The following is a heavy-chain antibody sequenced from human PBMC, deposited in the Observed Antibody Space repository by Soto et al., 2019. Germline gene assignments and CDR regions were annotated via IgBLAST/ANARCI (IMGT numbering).Heavy chain of an antibody. J-gene: IGHJ5*02. CDR3: ARERYYDILTGYTSPGWFDP. D-gene: IGHD3-9*01. CDR1: GFTFSSYL. Sequence: PGGSLRLSCAASGFTFSSYLMSWVRQAPGKGLEWVANIKQDGSEKYYVDSVKGRFTISRDNAKNSLYLQMNSLRAEDTAVYYCARERYYDILTGYTSPGWFDPWGQGTLVTVSS. CDR2: IKQDGSEK. V-gene: IGHV3-7*03.